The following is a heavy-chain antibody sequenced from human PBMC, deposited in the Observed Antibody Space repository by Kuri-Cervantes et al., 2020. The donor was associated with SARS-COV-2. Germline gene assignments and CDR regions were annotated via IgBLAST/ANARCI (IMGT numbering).Heavy chain of an antibody. CDR3: AKELPYYGMDV. CDR1: GLTLNSYT. D-gene: IGHD2-21*02. V-gene: IGHV3-53*01. J-gene: IGHJ6*02. CDR2: IYSGGST. Sequence: LSLTCAASGLTLNSYTMNWVRQAPGKGLEWVSVIYSGGSTYYADSVKCRFTISRDNSKNTLYLQMNSLRAEDTAVYYCAKELPYYGMDVWGQGTTVTVSS.